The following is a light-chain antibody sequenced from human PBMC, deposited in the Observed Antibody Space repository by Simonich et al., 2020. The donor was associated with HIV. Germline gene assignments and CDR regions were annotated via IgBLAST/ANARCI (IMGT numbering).Light chain of an antibody. CDR3: QQYKSYPFT. J-gene: IGKJ3*01. CDR2: KAS. V-gene: IGKV1-5*03. Sequence: DIQMTQSPSTLSASVGDRVTITCRASDSISSWLAWYRQKPGKAPKLLIDKASILESGVPSRFSGSGSGTEFTLTISSLQPDDFATYYCQQYKSYPFTFGPGTKVDIK. CDR1: DSISSW.